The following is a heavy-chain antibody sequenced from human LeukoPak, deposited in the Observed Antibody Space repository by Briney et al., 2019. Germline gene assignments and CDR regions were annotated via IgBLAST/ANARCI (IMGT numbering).Heavy chain of an antibody. J-gene: IGHJ4*02. CDR2: IIPIFGTA. Sequence: GASVKVSCKASGGTFSSYAISWVRQAPGQGLEWMGGIIPIFGTANYAQKFQGRVTITADESTSTAYMELRSLRSDDTAVYYCARNSMIVVNQLGYWGQGTLVTVSS. V-gene: IGHV1-69*13. CDR1: GGTFSSYA. D-gene: IGHD3-22*01. CDR3: ARNSMIVVNQLGY.